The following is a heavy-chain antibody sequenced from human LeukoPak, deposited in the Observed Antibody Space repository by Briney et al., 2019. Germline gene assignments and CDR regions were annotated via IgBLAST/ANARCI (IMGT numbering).Heavy chain of an antibody. D-gene: IGHD3-10*01. Sequence: SETLSLTCTVSGGSISNYYWSWIRQPPGKGLEWIGYIYSSESTNYNPSLKSRVTISVDTSKNQFSLKLRSVTAADTAVYYCARVPTGTYSIDFWGQGTLVTVSS. CDR1: GGSISNYY. CDR3: ARVPTGTYSIDF. J-gene: IGHJ4*02. V-gene: IGHV4-59*01. CDR2: IYSSEST.